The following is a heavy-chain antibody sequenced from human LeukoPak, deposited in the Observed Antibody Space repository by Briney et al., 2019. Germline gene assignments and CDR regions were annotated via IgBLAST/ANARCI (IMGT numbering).Heavy chain of an antibody. CDR3: ARDSSGYQGFDC. V-gene: IGHV4-30-4*01. CDR1: GGSISSGDYY. D-gene: IGHD3-22*01. Sequence: SETLSLTCTVSGGSISSGDYYWSWIRQPPGKGLEWIGYIYYSGSTYYNPSLKSRVTISVDTSKNQFSLKLSSVTAADTAVYYCARDSSGYQGFDCWGQGTLVTVSS. J-gene: IGHJ4*02. CDR2: IYYSGST.